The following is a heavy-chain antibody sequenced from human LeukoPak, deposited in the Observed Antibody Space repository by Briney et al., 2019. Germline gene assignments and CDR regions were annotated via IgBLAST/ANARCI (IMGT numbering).Heavy chain of an antibody. D-gene: IGHD4-11*01. J-gene: IGHJ4*02. V-gene: IGHV4-61*02. CDR3: ARLSTVTTSFDY. CDR2: IYTSGRT. Sequence: SETLSLTCTVSGGSISSGSYYWSWIRQPAGKGLEWIGRIYTSGRTYYNPSLKSRVSMSVDTSKNQFSLKLSSVTAADTAVYYCARLSTVTTSFDYWGQGTLVTVSS. CDR1: GGSISSGSYY.